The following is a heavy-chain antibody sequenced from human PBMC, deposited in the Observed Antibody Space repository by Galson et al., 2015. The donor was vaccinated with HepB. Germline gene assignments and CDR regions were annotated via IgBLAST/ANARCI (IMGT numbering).Heavy chain of an antibody. CDR1: GFNFRRYA. J-gene: IGHJ2*01. CDR2: ISGSGFFT. D-gene: IGHD6-19*01. Sequence: FLRLSCAASGFNFRRYAMSWVRQAPGRGLEWVSGISGSGFFTNYAASVTGRFTISRDNSKNKMYLQMNSLGAEDTAVYYCARPKDVGSGWSRVEWYFDLWGRGTLVTVSS. V-gene: IGHV3-23*01. CDR3: ARPKDVGSGWSRVEWYFDL.